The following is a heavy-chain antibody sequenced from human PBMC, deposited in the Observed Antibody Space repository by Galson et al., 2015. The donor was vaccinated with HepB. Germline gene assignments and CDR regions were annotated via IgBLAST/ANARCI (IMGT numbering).Heavy chain of an antibody. Sequence: SVKVSCKASGYTFTSYDTNWVRQATGQGLEWMGWMNPNSGNTGYAQKFQGRVTMTRNTSISTAYMELSSLRSEDTAVYYCARAPTGDDFWSGYYPYYYYYYMDVWGKGTTVTVSS. V-gene: IGHV1-8*01. CDR1: GYTFTSYD. D-gene: IGHD3-3*01. CDR3: ARAPTGDDFWSGYYPYYYYYYMDV. CDR2: MNPNSGNT. J-gene: IGHJ6*03.